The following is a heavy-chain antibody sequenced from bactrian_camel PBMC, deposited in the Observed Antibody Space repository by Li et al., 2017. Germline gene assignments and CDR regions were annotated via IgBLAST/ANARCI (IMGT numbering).Heavy chain of an antibody. CDR2: LWIGGATT. V-gene: IGHV3-3*01. CDR1: EPAFSRRC. J-gene: IGHJ4*01. D-gene: IGHD7*01. CDR3: AADQLYGTCRDVLDFPA. Sequence: HVQLVESGGGKVQAGGSLRLSCASSEPAFSRRCMGWFRQRPGKDREGLAVLWIGGATTTYADSVKGRFIITRDKTKDLVYLQMNGLQPEDTGMYYCAADQLYGTCRDVLDFPARGQGTQVTVS.